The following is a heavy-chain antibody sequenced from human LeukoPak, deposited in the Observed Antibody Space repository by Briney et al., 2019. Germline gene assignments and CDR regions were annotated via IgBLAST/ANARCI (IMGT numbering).Heavy chain of an antibody. CDR3: SSRYDSFDY. Sequence: GGSLRLSCAASGFTFSSYEMNWVRQAPGKGLEWLAVISYNGTTTHYADSVKGRFTISRDNSKSTLFLDIDSVKYEDTSLYYCSSRYDSFDYWGQGTLVTVSS. CDR2: ISYNGTTT. J-gene: IGHJ4*02. V-gene: IGHV3-30*03. D-gene: IGHD3-16*01. CDR1: GFTFSSYE.